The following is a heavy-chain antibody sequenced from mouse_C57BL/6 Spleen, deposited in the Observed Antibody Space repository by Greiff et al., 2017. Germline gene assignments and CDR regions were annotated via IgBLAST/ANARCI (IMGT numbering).Heavy chain of an antibody. CDR3: APLGTTVVAESTGYFDV. D-gene: IGHD1-1*01. CDR1: GFNIKNTY. J-gene: IGHJ1*03. CDR2: IDPANGNT. V-gene: IGHV14-3*01. Sequence: EVQLQQSVAELVRPGASVKLSCTASGFNIKNTYMHWVKQRPEQGLEWIGRIDPANGNTKYAPKFQGKATITADTASNTAYLQLSSLTSEDTAIYYCAPLGTTVVAESTGYFDVWGTGTTVTVSS.